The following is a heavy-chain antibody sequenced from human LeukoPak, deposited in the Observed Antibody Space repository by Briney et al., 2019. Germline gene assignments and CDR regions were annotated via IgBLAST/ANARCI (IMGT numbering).Heavy chain of an antibody. CDR1: GFTFSSYS. D-gene: IGHD2-21*01. Sequence: GGSLRLSCAASGFTFSSYSMNWVRQAPGKGLEWVSSISSSSSYIYYADSVKGRFTISRDNAKNSLYLQMNSLRAEDTAVYYCARETRTYCGGDCYSNWFDPWGQGTLVTVSS. CDR2: ISSSSSYI. CDR3: ARETRTYCGGDCYSNWFDP. J-gene: IGHJ5*02. V-gene: IGHV3-21*01.